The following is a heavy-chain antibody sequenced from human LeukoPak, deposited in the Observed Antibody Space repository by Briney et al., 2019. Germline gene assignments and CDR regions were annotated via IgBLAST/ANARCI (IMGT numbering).Heavy chain of an antibody. CDR3: AGVKGWYNAFDI. V-gene: IGHV1-8*01. CDR2: MNPNSGNT. J-gene: IGHJ3*02. Sequence: GASVTVSCKASGYTFTSYDINWVRQAPGQGLEWMGWMNPNSGNTGYAQKFQGRVTMTRNTSISTAYMELSSLRSEDTAVYYCAGVKGWYNAFDIWGQGTMVTVSS. CDR1: GYTFTSYD. D-gene: IGHD6-19*01.